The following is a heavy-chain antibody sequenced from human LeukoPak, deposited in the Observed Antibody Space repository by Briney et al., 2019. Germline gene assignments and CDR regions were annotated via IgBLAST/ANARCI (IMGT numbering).Heavy chain of an antibody. D-gene: IGHD3-9*01. CDR3: TTELYFDWLFRYEYFQH. Sequence: GGSPRLSCAASGFTFSNAWMSWVRQAPGKGLEWVGRIKSKTDGGTTDYAAPVKGRFTISRDDSKNTLYLQMNSLKTEDTAVYYCTTELYFDWLFRYEYFQHWGQGTLVTVSS. V-gene: IGHV3-15*01. CDR1: GFTFSNAW. CDR2: IKSKTDGGTT. J-gene: IGHJ1*01.